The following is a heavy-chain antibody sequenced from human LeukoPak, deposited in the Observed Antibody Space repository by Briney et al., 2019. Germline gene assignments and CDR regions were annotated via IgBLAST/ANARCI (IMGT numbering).Heavy chain of an antibody. CDR1: GGSFSGYY. D-gene: IGHD6-6*01. CDR2: INHSGST. V-gene: IGHV4-34*01. J-gene: IGHJ4*02. Sequence: PSETLSLTCAVYGGSFSGYYWSWIRQPPGKGLEWIGEINHSGSTNYNPSLKSRVTISVDTSKNQVSLKLTSVSAADTAVYYCALRNGHSSSSGDYWGQGTLVTVSS. CDR3: ALRNGHSSSSGDY.